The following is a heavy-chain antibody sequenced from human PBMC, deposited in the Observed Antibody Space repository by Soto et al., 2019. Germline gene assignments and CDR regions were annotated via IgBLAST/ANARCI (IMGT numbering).Heavy chain of an antibody. V-gene: IGHV3-23*01. CDR2: ISSSSGRTT. J-gene: IGHJ3*01. Sequence: EAHLWESGGHSVQPGGSLRLSCAASGFNFGLYAMTWVRQAPGKRLEWVSEISSSSGRTTRYADSVRGRFTISRDNSRNTLYLEMTNLRADDTATYFCAQMTVLTTSAFDVWGQGTLVTVS. CDR1: GFNFGLYA. CDR3: AQMTVLTTSAFDV. D-gene: IGHD4-17*01.